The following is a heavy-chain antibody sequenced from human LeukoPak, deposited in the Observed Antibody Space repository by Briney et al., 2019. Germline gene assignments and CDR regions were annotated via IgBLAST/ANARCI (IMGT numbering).Heavy chain of an antibody. Sequence: GESLKISCKGSGYSFTSYWIAWVRQMPGKGLEWMGIIYLGDSDARYSPSFQGQVTISADKSISTAYLQWSSLKASDTAMYYCARLVTVVTSSGTVDYYYYYMDVWGKGTTVTVSS. CDR3: ARLVTVVTSSGTVDYYYYYMDV. V-gene: IGHV5-51*01. D-gene: IGHD4-23*01. CDR1: GYSFTSYW. CDR2: IYLGDSDA. J-gene: IGHJ6*03.